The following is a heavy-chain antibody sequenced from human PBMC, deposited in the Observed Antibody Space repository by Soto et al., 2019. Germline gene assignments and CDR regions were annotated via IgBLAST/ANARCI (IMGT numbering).Heavy chain of an antibody. Sequence: SETLSLTCAVYGGSFSGYYWSWIRQPPEKGLEWIGEINHSGSTNYNPSLRSRVTISVDTSKNQFSLSLTSVTAEDTAVYYCAKVQPGSSSWYTFHYYYYYGMDVWGQGTTVTVSS. CDR2: INHSGST. CDR1: GGSFSGYY. CDR3: AKVQPGSSSWYTFHYYYYYGMDV. D-gene: IGHD6-13*01. V-gene: IGHV4-34*01. J-gene: IGHJ6*02.